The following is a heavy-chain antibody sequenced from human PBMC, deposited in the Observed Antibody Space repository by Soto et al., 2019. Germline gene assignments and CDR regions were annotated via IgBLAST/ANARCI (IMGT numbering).Heavy chain of an antibody. D-gene: IGHD6-13*01. CDR3: ARYRREAVAGYTLDN. Sequence: SETLSLTCTVSGGSISSNYWTWIRQPPGKGLEWIGYVYNSGSTNYNPSLKSRVTISEDTSKGQFSLKVNSMTAAGTAVYYCARYRREAVAGYTLDNWGQGILVTVSS. CDR1: GGSISSNY. CDR2: VYNSGST. V-gene: IGHV4-59*01. J-gene: IGHJ4*02.